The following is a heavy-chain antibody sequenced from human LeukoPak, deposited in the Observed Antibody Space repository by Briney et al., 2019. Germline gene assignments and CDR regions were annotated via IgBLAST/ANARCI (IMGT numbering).Heavy chain of an antibody. V-gene: IGHV3-21*04. CDR1: GFTFSSDS. D-gene: IGHD5-12*01. CDR2: ISDGSRDT. CDR3: TTRLRNHFDY. Sequence: GGSLRLSCAASGFTFSSDSMNWVRQAPGKGLEWVSTISDGSRDTHYAGSVKGRFTISRDDSQNIVYLQMDSLRAEDTALYYCTTRLRNHFDYWGQGTQVTVSS. J-gene: IGHJ4*02.